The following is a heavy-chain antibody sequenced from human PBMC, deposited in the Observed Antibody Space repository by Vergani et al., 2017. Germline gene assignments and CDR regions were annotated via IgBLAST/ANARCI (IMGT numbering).Heavy chain of an antibody. CDR1: GFTFSSYS. J-gene: IGHJ6*02. Sequence: EVQLVESGGGLVKPGGSLRLSCAASGFTFSSYSMNWVRQAPGKGLEWVSSISSSSSYIYYADSVKGRFTISRDNAKNSLYLQMNSLRAEDTAVYYCARGYDILTGGYGMDVWGQGTTVTGSS. CDR3: ARGYDILTGGYGMDV. D-gene: IGHD3-9*01. CDR2: ISSSSSYI. V-gene: IGHV3-21*01.